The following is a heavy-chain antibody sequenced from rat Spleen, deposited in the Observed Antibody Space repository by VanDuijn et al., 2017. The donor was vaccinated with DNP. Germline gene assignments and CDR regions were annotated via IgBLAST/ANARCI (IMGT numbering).Heavy chain of an antibody. D-gene: IGHD1-12*02. CDR3: ARWDYDGWFAY. Sequence: QVQLKESGPGLVQPSQTLSLTCTVAGFSLTTYNVHWVRQPPGQGLEWMGRIQSGGSTDYNSALKSRLSISRDTSKSQVFLKMNSVQTEDTAMYFCARWDYDGWFAYWGQGTLVTVSS. CDR1: GFSLTTYN. V-gene: IGHV2-27*01. J-gene: IGHJ3*01. CDR2: IQSGGST.